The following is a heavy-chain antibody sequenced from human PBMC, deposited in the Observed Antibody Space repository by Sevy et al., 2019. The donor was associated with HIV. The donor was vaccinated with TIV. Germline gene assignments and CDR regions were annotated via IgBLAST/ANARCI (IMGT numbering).Heavy chain of an antibody. V-gene: IGHV3-7*01. Sequence: GGSLRLSCAVSGFTFSSYWINWVRQAPGEGLEWVANINQGGNQKHYMDSVKGRFTISRDNAENAVYLQMNSLRVEDTAVYYCARGPSGAAAGRFDSWGQGTLVTVSS. CDR3: ARGPSGAAAGRFDS. CDR1: GFTFSSYW. D-gene: IGHD6-13*01. J-gene: IGHJ4*02. CDR2: INQGGNQK.